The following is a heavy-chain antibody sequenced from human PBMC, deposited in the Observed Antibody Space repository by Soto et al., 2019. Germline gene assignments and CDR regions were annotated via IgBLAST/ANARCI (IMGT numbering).Heavy chain of an antibody. J-gene: IGHJ6*02. D-gene: IGHD3-10*01. V-gene: IGHV5-51*01. CDR2: IYPGDSDT. CDR1: GYIFTSHW. CDR3: ARGRITMVRGVIDYYYGMDV. Sequence: GESLKISCKGSGYIFTSHWIGWVRQMPGKGLEWLGIIYPGDSDTRYSPSFQGQVTISADKSITTAYLQWSSLKASDTAVYYCARGRITMVRGVIDYYYGMDVWGQGTTVTVSS.